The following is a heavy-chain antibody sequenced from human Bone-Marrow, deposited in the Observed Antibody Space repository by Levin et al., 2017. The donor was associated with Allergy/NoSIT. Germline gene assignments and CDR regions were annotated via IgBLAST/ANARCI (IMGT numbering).Heavy chain of an antibody. J-gene: IGHJ3*01. V-gene: IGHV3-74*01. D-gene: IGHD2-8*01. CDR2: INPDGSTT. Sequence: GGSLRLSCAVSGFTFSRDWMHWVRQAPGKGLVWVSRINPDGSTTDYADSVKGRFTISRDNAKNMLSLQMISLSAEDTAVYYCARDSPNGRRAFDVWGQGTMVTVSS. CDR1: GFTFSRDW. CDR3: ARDSPNGRRAFDV.